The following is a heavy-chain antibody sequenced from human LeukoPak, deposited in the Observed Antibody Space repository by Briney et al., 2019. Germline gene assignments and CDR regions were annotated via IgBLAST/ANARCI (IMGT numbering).Heavy chain of an antibody. CDR1: GGTFSSYA. CDR3: ARDSRTITIFGVVIISGFDS. J-gene: IGHJ5*01. D-gene: IGHD3-3*01. CDR2: IIPIFGTA. Sequence: SVKVSCKASGGTFSSYAISWVRQAPGQGLEWMGGIIPIFGTANYAQKFQGRVTITTDVSTSTAYMELSSLRSEDTAVYYCARDSRTITIFGVVIISGFDSWGQGTLVTVSS. V-gene: IGHV1-69*05.